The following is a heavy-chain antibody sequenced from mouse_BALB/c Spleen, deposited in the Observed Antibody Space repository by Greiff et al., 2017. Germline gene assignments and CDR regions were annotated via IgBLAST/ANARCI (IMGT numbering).Heavy chain of an antibody. CDR2: IDPANGNT. CDR3: AIHYYGYYAMDY. D-gene: IGHD1-2*01. Sequence: DVKLVESGAELVKPGASVKLSCTASGFNIKDTYMHWVKQRPEQGLEWIGRIDPANGNTKYDPKFQGKATITADTSSNTAYLQLSSLTSEDTAVYYCAIHYYGYYAMDYWGQGTSVTVSS. J-gene: IGHJ4*01. CDR1: GFNIKDTY. V-gene: IGHV14-3*02.